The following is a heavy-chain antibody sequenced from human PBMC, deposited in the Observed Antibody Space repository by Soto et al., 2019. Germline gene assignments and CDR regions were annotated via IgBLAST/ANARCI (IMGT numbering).Heavy chain of an antibody. CDR1: GGSISSEYYH. Sequence: SETLSLTCTVSGGSISSEYYHWTWIRQAPGKGLEWIGYIHYSGSVHYNPSLQSRLTMSVDTSKNQFSLKLSSVTAADTAVYYCARGLVPNYYYYYMDVWGKGTTVTVSS. CDR2: IHYSGSV. CDR3: ARGLVPNYYYYYMDV. V-gene: IGHV4-30-4*01. J-gene: IGHJ6*03.